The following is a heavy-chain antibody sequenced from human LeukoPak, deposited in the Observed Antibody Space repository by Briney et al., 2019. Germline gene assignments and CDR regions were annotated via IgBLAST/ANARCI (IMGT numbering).Heavy chain of an antibody. J-gene: IGHJ3*02. CDR1: SGPISGDH. V-gene: IGHV4-59*08. CDR2: IYYSGNT. Sequence: SETLSLTCTVSSGPISGDHWNWIRQPPGKGLEWIGNIYYSGNTNYNPSLKSRVTISVDTSKNQFSLKLSSVTAADTAVYYCARRNDFDIWGQGTMVTVSS. CDR3: ARRNDFDI.